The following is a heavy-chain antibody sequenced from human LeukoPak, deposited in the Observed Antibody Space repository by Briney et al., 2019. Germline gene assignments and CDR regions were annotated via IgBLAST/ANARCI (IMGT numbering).Heavy chain of an antibody. V-gene: IGHV4-39*07. Sequence: SETLSLTCTVSGGSISSSSYYWGWIRQPPGKGLEWIGSIYYSGSTYYNPSLKSRVTISVDTSKNQFSLKLTSVTAADTAVYYCARGLELGSFDYWGQGTLVTVSS. CDR1: GGSISSSSYY. J-gene: IGHJ4*02. D-gene: IGHD1-7*01. CDR2: IYYSGST. CDR3: ARGLELGSFDY.